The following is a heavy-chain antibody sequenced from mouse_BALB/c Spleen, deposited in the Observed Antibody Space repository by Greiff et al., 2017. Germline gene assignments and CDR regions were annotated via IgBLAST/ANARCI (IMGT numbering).Heavy chain of an antibody. V-gene: IGHV5-4*02. CDR1: GFTFSDYY. CDR2: ISDGGSYT. D-gene: IGHD1-1*01. CDR3: ASTTVVARYFDV. Sequence: EVKLVESGGGLVKPGGSLKLSCAASGFTFSDYYMYWVRQTPEKRLEWVATISDGGSYTYYPDSVKGRFTISRDNAKNNLYLQRSSLKSEDTAMYYCASTTVVARYFDVWGAGTTVTVSS. J-gene: IGHJ1*01.